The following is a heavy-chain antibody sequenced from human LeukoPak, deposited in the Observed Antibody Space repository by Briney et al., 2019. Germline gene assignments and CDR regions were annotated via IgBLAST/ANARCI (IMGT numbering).Heavy chain of an antibody. CDR3: ARETTGAGTARPFDY. Sequence: SETLSLTCTVSGGSISNFYWSWVRQPAGQALEWIGRIYTSGSTNYNPSLKSRVTMSVDTSKNQFSLKLSSVTAADTAVYYCARETTGAGTARPFDYWGQGTLVTVSS. V-gene: IGHV4-4*07. CDR2: IYTSGST. CDR1: GGSISNFY. D-gene: IGHD6-13*01. J-gene: IGHJ4*02.